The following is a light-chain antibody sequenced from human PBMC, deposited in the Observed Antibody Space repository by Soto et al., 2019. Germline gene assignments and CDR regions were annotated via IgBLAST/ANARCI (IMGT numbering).Light chain of an antibody. J-gene: IGLJ1*01. CDR1: SSDVGGYNY. V-gene: IGLV2-14*01. Sequence: QSVLTHPASVSGSPGQSLTISSTGTSSDVGGYNYVSWYQQHPGEAPKLMIYDVSNRPSGVSNRFSGSKSGNTASLTISGLQAEDEADYYCSSYTSSSTSFGTGTKVTVL. CDR3: SSYTSSSTS. CDR2: DVS.